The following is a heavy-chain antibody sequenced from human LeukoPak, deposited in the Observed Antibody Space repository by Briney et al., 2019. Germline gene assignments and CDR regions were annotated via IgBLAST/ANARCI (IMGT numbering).Heavy chain of an antibody. D-gene: IGHD4-23*01. J-gene: IGHJ4*02. Sequence: SETLSLTCTVSGGSISSSSYYWAWIRQPPGKGLEWIGNIYYSGTTYYNPSLKSRVTISIDTSKNQFSLNLSSVTAADTAIYYCARDYGGTSTVHDWGQGTLVTVSS. V-gene: IGHV4-39*07. CDR1: GGSISSSSYY. CDR2: IYYSGTT. CDR3: ARDYGGTSTVHD.